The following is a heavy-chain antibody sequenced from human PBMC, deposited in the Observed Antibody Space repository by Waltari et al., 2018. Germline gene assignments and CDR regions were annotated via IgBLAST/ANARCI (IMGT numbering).Heavy chain of an antibody. CDR3: AAVTYSDHSDFDY. Sequence: QVQLVQSGAEVKEPGASVRVSCQASGYTFTDSYIHWVRQAPGQGLQWMGWIKPDSGATTFAPTFQGRVTMTRDTSISTGYMELSSLRSDDTAVYYCAAVTYSDHSDFDYWGQGTLVTVSS. D-gene: IGHD1-26*01. CDR2: IKPDSGAT. CDR1: GYTFTDSY. J-gene: IGHJ4*02. V-gene: IGHV1-2*02.